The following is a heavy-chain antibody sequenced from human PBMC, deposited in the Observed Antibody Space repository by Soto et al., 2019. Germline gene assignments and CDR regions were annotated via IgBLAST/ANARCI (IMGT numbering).Heavy chain of an antibody. J-gene: IGHJ3*02. Sequence: GGSLRLSCAASGFTFSIYTMNWVRQAPGKGLEWVSYISSSSSTIYYADSVKGRFTISRDNAKNSLYLQMNSLRAEDTAVYYCARDIVGPGRGAFNAFDIWGQGTMVTVSS. V-gene: IGHV3-48*01. D-gene: IGHD2-15*01. CDR1: GFTFSIYT. CDR2: ISSSSSTI. CDR3: ARDIVGPGRGAFNAFDI.